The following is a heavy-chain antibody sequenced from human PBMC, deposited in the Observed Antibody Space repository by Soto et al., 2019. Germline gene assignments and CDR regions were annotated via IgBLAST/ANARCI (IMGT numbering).Heavy chain of an antibody. J-gene: IGHJ5*02. V-gene: IGHV4-34*01. CDR1: GGSFSGYY. CDR3: ARTLAARRGLYNWFDP. D-gene: IGHD6-6*01. Sequence: LSLTCAVYGGSFSGYYWSWIRQPPGKGLEWIGEINHSGSTNYNPSLKSRVTISVDTSKNQFSLKLSSVTAADTAVYYCARTLAARRGLYNWFDPWGQGTLVTVSS. CDR2: INHSGST.